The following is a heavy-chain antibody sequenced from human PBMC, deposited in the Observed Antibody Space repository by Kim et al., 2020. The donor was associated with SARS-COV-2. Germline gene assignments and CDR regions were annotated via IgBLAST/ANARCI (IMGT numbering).Heavy chain of an antibody. J-gene: IGHJ6*01. Sequence: GGSLRLSCAASGFTFSSYAMHWVRQAPGKGLEWVAVISYDGSNKYYADSVKGRFTISRDNSKNTLYLQMNSLRAEDTAVYYCARERVHILTGYSHYYYYG. CDR1: GFTFSSYA. CDR2: ISYDGSNK. D-gene: IGHD3-9*01. V-gene: IGHV3-30*04. CDR3: ARERVHILTGYSHYYYYG.